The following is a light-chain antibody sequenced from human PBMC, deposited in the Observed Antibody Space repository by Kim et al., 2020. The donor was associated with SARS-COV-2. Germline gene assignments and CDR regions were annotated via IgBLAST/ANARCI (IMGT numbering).Light chain of an antibody. J-gene: IGLJ1*01. CDR3: FLSLSGGRFV. V-gene: IGLV7-46*01. Sequence: TVTLICGSTTGLVTGRNYPYCFQQKPGQAPMTLIYDTNKKYSWAPARFSGSLLGDKAALTLSGAQPDDEADYYCFLSLSGGRFVFGSGTKVTVL. CDR1: TGLVTGRNY. CDR2: DTN.